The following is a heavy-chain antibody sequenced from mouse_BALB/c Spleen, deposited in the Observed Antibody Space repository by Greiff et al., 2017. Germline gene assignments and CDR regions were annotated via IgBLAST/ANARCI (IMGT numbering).Heavy chain of an antibody. Sequence: EVHLVESGPGLVKPSQSLSLTCSVTGYSITSGYSWNWIRQFPGNKLEWMGYISYDGSNNYNPSLKNRISITRDTSKNQFFLKLNSVTTEDTATYYCERGRYYFDYWGQGTTLTVSS. J-gene: IGHJ2*01. V-gene: IGHV3-6*02. CDR3: ERGRYYFDY. CDR1: GYSITSGYS. CDR2: ISYDGSN.